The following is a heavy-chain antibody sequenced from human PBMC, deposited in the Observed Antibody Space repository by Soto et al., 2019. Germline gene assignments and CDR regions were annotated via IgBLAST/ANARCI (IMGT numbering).Heavy chain of an antibody. V-gene: IGHV3-15*01. CDR1: GFTFSHAW. D-gene: IGHD2-2*01. CDR2: IKSKTDGGTT. CDR3: TTRGVIVVVPAPCGMDV. J-gene: IGHJ6*02. Sequence: PGGSLRLSCAASGFTFSHAWMSWGRQAPGKGLEWGGRIKSKTDGGTTDYAAPVKGTFTISRDDSKNTLYLQMNSLKTEETAVYYCTTRGVIVVVPAPCGMDVWGQGSTVTVSS.